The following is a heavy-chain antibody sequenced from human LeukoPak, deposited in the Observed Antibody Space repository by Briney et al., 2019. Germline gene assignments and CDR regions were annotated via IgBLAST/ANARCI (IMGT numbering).Heavy chain of an antibody. V-gene: IGHV4-59*11. J-gene: IGHJ5*02. CDR3: ARVFSSSWYFWFDP. CDR1: GGSISSHY. D-gene: IGHD6-13*01. Sequence: SETLSLTCTVSGGSISSHYWSWIRQPPGKGLEWIGYTYYSGSTNYNPSLKSRVTISVDTSKNQFSLKLSSVTAADTAVYYCARVFSSSWYFWFDPWGQGTLVTVSS. CDR2: TYYSGST.